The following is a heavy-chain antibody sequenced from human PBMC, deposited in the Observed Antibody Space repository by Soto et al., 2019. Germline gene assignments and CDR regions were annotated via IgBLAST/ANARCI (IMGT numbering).Heavy chain of an antibody. D-gene: IGHD3-22*01. CDR3: VRDRRIYYSDPHDEFVASDYEV. Sequence: QVQLIQSEAAVMKPGSSVRVSCTASGGIFGSHGFSWVRQAPGQRLVGVGGFIPIFRTLTYTEKFQARVRIAADDAVNTVYLELSGLTSDDTAVYSCVRDRRIYYSDPHDEFVASDYEVWGQGTMVTVSS. CDR1: GGIFGSHG. V-gene: IGHV1-69*01. J-gene: IGHJ3*01. CDR2: FIPIFRTL.